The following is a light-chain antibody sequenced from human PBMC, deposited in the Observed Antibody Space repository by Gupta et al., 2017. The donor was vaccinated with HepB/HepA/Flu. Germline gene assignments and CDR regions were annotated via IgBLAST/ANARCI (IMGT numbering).Light chain of an antibody. CDR3: QQYNNWPPWT. V-gene: IGKV3-15*01. Sequence: EIVITQSPATLSVSPGERATLSCRASQSVSSNLAWYQQTPGQAPRLLIYGAPTRATGIPARFSGSGSGTEFTLTISSLQSEDFAVYYCQQYNNWPPWTFGQGTKVEIK. J-gene: IGKJ1*01. CDR1: QSVSSN. CDR2: GAP.